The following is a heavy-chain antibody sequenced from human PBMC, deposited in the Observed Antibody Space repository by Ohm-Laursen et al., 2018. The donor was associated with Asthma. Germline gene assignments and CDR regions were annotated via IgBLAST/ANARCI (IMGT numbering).Heavy chain of an antibody. D-gene: IGHD4-17*01. CDR2: INPNSGGT. V-gene: IGHV1-2*04. CDR3: ARDISYGAQDAFDI. CDR1: GGTFSSYA. Sequence: ASVKVSCKASGGTFSSYAISWVRQAPGQGLEWMGWINPNSGGTNYAQKFQGWVTMTRDTSISTAYMELSRLRSDDTAVYYCARDISYGAQDAFDIWGQGTMVTVSS. J-gene: IGHJ3*02.